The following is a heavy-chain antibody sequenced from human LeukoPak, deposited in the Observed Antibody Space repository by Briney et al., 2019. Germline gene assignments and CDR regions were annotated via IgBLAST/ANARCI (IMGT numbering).Heavy chain of an antibody. J-gene: IGHJ4*02. CDR2: INPNSGGT. V-gene: IGHV1-2*02. D-gene: IGHD3-3*01. CDR3: ARDEGSGEFGVVSD. Sequence: ASVTVSCKSSGYTVTGYYMHWVRQAPGQGLEWMGWINPNSGGTNYAQNFQGRVTMTRDTSISTAYMELSRLRSDDTAVYFCARDEGSGEFGVVSDWGQGTLVTVSS. CDR1: GYTVTGYY.